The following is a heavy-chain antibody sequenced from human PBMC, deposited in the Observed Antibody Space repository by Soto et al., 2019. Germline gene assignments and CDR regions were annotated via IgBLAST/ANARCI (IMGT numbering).Heavy chain of an antibody. D-gene: IGHD3-10*01. CDR3: ARAFGGIDY. CDR1: GGTFSSYG. V-gene: IGHV1-69*06. J-gene: IGHJ4*02. Sequence: QGQLVQSGAEVKKPGSSVKVSCKASGGTFSSYGVSWVRQAPGQGLEWMGGIPPIFGTATYAQKFQGRFTITADKSTGTADMELSSLASEDTAVYYCARAFGGIDYWGQGTQVTVSS. CDR2: IPPIFGTA.